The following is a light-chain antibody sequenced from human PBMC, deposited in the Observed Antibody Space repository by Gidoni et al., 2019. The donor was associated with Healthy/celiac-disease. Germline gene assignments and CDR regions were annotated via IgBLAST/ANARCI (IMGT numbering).Light chain of an antibody. CDR1: ALPKQY. CDR3: QSADSSGTYNVV. Sequence: SYDLTQPPPVSFFPGQTARITCSGDALPKQYAYWYQQKPGQAPVLVIYQESERPSGIPERFSGSSSGTTVTLTISGVQAEDEADYYCQSADSSGTYNVVFGGGTKLTVL. V-gene: IGLV3-25*03. CDR2: QES. J-gene: IGLJ2*01.